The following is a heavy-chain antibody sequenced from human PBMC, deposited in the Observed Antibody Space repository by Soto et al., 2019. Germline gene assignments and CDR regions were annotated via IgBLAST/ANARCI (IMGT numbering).Heavy chain of an antibody. CDR1: GFTFSNYI. Sequence: PVGSLRLSCAASGFTFSNYIMHWVRQAPGKGLEWVAIILHDGNNKYYADSVKGRFTISRDNSKNTLYLQMNSLRTEDTAIYYCARDDEGGSYCDLGYWGQGTLVTVSS. CDR3: ARDDEGGSYCDLGY. V-gene: IGHV3-30-3*01. J-gene: IGHJ4*02. D-gene: IGHD3-10*01. CDR2: ILHDGNNK.